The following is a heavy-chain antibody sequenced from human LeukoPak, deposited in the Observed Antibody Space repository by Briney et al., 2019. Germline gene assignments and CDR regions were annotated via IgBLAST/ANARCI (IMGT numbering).Heavy chain of an antibody. J-gene: IGHJ6*03. Sequence: SETRSLTCTVSGGSISSYYWNWIRQPPGKGLEWIGYIYYSGTTNYNPSLKSRVTISIDTSKNQFSLKLSSVTAADTAVYYCASARVVAYYYMDVWGTGTTVTVSS. CDR3: ASARVVAYYYMDV. CDR2: IYYSGTT. D-gene: IGHD3-22*01. V-gene: IGHV4-59*01. CDR1: GGSISSYY.